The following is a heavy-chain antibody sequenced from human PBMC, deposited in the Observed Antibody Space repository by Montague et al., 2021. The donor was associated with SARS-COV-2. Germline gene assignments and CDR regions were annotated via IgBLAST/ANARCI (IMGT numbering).Heavy chain of an antibody. D-gene: IGHD3-22*01. CDR2: INQSGST. Sequence: SETLSLTCAVYGGSFSGYYWSWTRQPPGRGLEWIGEINQSGSTXXXPSXXXRVTLSVDTSKKQFSQKLSSLTAADTAVYYCARVAGGYYRDSSAYFDYWGQGSLVTVSS. CDR3: ARVAGGYYRDSSAYFDY. CDR1: GGSFSGYY. V-gene: IGHV4-34*01. J-gene: IGHJ4*02.